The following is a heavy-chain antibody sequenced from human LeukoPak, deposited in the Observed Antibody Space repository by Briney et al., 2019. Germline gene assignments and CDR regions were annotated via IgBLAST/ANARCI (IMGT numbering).Heavy chain of an antibody. CDR3: ARGNYYDSSGYYRLFDY. Sequence: SETLSLTCTVSGGSISSYYWTWIRQPPGKGLEWIGYIYYSGSTNYNPSLKSRVTISIDTTKIQFSLKLSSVTAADTAVYYCARGNYYDSSGYYRLFDYWGQGTLVTVSS. J-gene: IGHJ4*02. D-gene: IGHD3-22*01. CDR2: IYYSGST. CDR1: GGSISSYY. V-gene: IGHV4-59*01.